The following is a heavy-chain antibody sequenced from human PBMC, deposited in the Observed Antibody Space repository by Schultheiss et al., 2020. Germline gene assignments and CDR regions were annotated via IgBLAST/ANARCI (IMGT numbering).Heavy chain of an antibody. CDR3: ARRSYSGSPFDY. D-gene: IGHD1-26*01. CDR2: ITSGGTT. J-gene: IGHJ4*02. Sequence: GGSLRLSCAASGFTFSTYAMSWVRQAPGKGLEWVSTITSGGTTYNADSVKGQFTISRDNSKNMLYLQMNSLRGEDTAVYYCARRSYSGSPFDYWGQGTLVTVSS. V-gene: IGHV3-23*01. CDR1: GFTFSTYA.